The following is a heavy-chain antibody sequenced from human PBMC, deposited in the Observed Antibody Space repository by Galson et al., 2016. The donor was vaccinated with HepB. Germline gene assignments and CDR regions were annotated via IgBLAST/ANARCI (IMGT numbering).Heavy chain of an antibody. D-gene: IGHD2-2*01. CDR2: INPYNGNT. CDR3: ARYQYGYFDY. J-gene: IGHJ4*02. CDR1: GYTFSSYG. Sequence: SVKVSCKASGYTFSSYGINWVRQAHGQGLEWMGWINPYNGNTNYGRKLQGRLTMTTDTSTSTAYMELRSLRSDDTAVYYCARYQYGYFDYWGQGTLVTVSS. V-gene: IGHV1-18*01.